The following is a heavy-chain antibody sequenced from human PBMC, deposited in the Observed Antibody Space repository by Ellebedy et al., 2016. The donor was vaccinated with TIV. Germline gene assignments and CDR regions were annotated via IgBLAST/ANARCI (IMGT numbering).Heavy chain of an antibody. V-gene: IGHV1-69*13. J-gene: IGHJ6*02. CDR3: ARVSLRYTDYGSGYYYGMDV. Sequence: AASVKVSCKASGGTFSSYAISWVRQAPGQGLEWMGGIIPIFGTANYAQKFQGRVTITADESTSTAYMELSSLRSEDTAVYYCARVSLRYTDYGSGYYYGMDVWGQGTTVTVSS. CDR1: GGTFSSYA. D-gene: IGHD4-17*01. CDR2: IIPIFGTA.